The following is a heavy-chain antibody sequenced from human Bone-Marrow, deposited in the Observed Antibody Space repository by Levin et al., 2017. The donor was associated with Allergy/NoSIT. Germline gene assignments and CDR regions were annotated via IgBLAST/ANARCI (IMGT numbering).Heavy chain of an antibody. J-gene: IGHJ4*02. V-gene: IGHV3-49*04. CDR2: IRNKAYRGTT. D-gene: IGHD6-25*01. CDR1: GFIFEDFA. Sequence: GGSLRLSCSVSGFIFEDFAFSWVRQTPAKGLEWVALIRNKAYRGTTEYAASVKGRFTISRDDSKNIVYLQMNGLRIDDSGVYYCAEISGGFDYWGQGALVTVSS. CDR3: AEISGGFDY.